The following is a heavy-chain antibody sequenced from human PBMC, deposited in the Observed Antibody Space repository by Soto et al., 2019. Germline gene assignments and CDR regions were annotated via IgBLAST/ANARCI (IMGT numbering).Heavy chain of an antibody. V-gene: IGHV4-39*01. J-gene: IGHJ5*02. CDR1: GGSISSSSYY. Sequence: SETLSLTCTVSGGSISSSSYYWGWIRQPPGKGLEWIGSIYYSGSTYYNPSLKSRVTISVDTSENQFSLKLSSVTAADTAVYYCANHIVVVTAISNRFDPWGQGTLVTVSS. CDR2: IYYSGST. CDR3: ANHIVVVTAISNRFDP. D-gene: IGHD2-21*02.